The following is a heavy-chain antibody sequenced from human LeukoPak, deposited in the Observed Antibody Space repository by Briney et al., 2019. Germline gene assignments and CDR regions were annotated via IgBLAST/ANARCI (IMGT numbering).Heavy chain of an antibody. D-gene: IGHD3/OR15-3a*01. CDR1: GGSISSGGYS. Sequence: PSQTLSLTCAVSGGSISSGGYSWSWLRQPPGTGLEWIGYIYYSGSTYYNPSLKSRVTISVDTSKNQFSLKLSSVTAADTAVYYCARAGPRTYYYYMDVWGKGTTVTVSS. CDR2: IYYSGST. J-gene: IGHJ6*03. CDR3: ARAGPRTYYYYMDV. V-gene: IGHV4-30-4*07.